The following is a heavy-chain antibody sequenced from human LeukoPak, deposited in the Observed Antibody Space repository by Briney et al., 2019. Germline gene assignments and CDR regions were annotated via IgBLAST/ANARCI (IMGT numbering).Heavy chain of an antibody. Sequence: GGSLRLSCAASGFTFSNYWMHWVRQVPGKGLVWVSRINSDGSTTTYADSVKGRFTISRVNAKNTVYLQMNSLRDEDTAVYYCARGSSPVGYWGQGTLVTVSS. CDR3: ARGSSPVGY. CDR2: INSDGSTT. J-gene: IGHJ4*02. V-gene: IGHV3-74*01. CDR1: GFTFSNYW.